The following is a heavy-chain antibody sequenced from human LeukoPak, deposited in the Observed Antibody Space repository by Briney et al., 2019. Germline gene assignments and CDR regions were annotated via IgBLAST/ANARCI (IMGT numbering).Heavy chain of an antibody. CDR2: IYSSGST. V-gene: IGHV4-4*07. J-gene: IGHJ4*02. D-gene: IGHD5-12*01. Sequence: PSETLSLTCTVSGDSISNYFWSWIRQPAGKGLEWIGRIYSSGSTTYNPSLKSRVTMSVDTSKNQFSLKVNSVTAADTAMYYCARDAGGGYTVYFDHWGQGTLVTVSS. CDR3: ARDAGGGYTVYFDH. CDR1: GDSISNYF.